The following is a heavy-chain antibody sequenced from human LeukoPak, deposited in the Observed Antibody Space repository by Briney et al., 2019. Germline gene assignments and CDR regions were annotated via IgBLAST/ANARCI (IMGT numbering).Heavy chain of an antibody. CDR1: GFTFSSYW. CDR2: IYSGGST. CDR3: ATYRQVLLPFES. Sequence: GGSLRLSCAASGFTFSSYWMSWVRQAPGKGLEWVSIIYSGGSTFYADSVKGRFTISRDNSKNTLYLQMNSLRAEDTAIYYCATYRQVLLPFESWGQGTLVTVSS. V-gene: IGHV3-53*01. J-gene: IGHJ4*02. D-gene: IGHD2-8*02.